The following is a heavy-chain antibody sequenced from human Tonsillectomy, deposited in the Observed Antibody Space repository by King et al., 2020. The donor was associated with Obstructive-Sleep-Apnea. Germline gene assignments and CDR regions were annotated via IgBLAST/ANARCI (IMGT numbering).Heavy chain of an antibody. CDR1: GGSISSYY. CDR3: ARGYSNSWPFDY. CDR2: IYYSGST. D-gene: IGHD6-13*01. V-gene: IGHV4-59*01. Sequence: QLQESGPGLVKPSETLSLTCTVSGGSISSYYWSWIRQPPGKGLEWIGYIYYSGSTNYNPSLKSRVTISVDTSKNQFSLNLSSVTAADSAMYYCARGYSNSWPFDYWGQGTLVTVSS. J-gene: IGHJ4*02.